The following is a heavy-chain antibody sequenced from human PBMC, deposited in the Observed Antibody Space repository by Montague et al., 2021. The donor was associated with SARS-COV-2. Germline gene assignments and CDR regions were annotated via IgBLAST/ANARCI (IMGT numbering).Heavy chain of an antibody. CDR3: VGQLLFHYYGMDV. CDR2: ISYDGSNK. Sequence: SLRLSCAASRFTFSRYAMHWVRQAPGKGLEWVAVISYDGSNKYYADSVKGRFTISRDNSKNTLYLQMNSLRAEDTAVYYCVGQLLFHYYGMDVWGQGTTVTVSS. D-gene: IGHD2-2*01. CDR1: RFTFSRYA. V-gene: IGHV3-30*04. J-gene: IGHJ6*02.